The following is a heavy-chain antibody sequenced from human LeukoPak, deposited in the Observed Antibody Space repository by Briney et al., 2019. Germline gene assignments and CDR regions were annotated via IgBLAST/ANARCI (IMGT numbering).Heavy chain of an antibody. J-gene: IGHJ4*02. CDR3: ARDYYYDSSGYWDYYFDY. CDR1: GFAFSSYV. V-gene: IGHV3-30*04. D-gene: IGHD3-22*01. CDR2: ISHDGSNE. Sequence: GRSLRLSCAASGFAFSSYVMHWVRQAPGKGLEWVAVISHDGSNEYYADSVKGRFTISRDNSKNTLYLQMNSLRAEDTAVYYCARDYYYDSSGYWDYYFDYWGQGTLVTVSS.